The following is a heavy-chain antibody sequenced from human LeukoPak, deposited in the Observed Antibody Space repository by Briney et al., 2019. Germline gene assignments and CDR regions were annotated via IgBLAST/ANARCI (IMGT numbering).Heavy chain of an antibody. V-gene: IGHV4-38-2*02. D-gene: IGHD3-10*01. J-gene: IGHJ5*02. CDR2: IYHSGST. CDR1: GYSISSGYY. CDR3: ARGGYGLGNDFRFDP. Sequence: SETLSLTCTVSGYSISSGYYWGWIRQPPGKGLEWIGSIYHSGSTYYNPSLKSRVTISVDTSKNQFSLKLSSVTAADTAVYYCARGGYGLGNDFRFDPWGQGTLVTVSS.